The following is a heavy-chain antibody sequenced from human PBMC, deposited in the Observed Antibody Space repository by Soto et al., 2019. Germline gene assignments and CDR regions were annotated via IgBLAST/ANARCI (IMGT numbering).Heavy chain of an antibody. D-gene: IGHD2-15*01. V-gene: IGHV3-64*01. Sequence: EVQLVESGGGLVQPGGSLRLSCAASGCTFSSYAMHWVRQAPGKGLEYVSAISSNGGSTYYANSVKGRFTISRDNSKNTLYLQMGSLRAEDMAVYYCARESCSGSNCYSGWSDPWGQGTLVTVSS. J-gene: IGHJ5*02. CDR3: ARESCSGSNCYSGWSDP. CDR2: ISSNGGST. CDR1: GCTFSSYA.